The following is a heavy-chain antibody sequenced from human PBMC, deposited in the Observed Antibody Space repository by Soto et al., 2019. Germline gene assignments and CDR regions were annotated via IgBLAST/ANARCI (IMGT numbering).Heavy chain of an antibody. D-gene: IGHD3-10*01. Sequence: EVQLVESGGGLVQPGRSLRLSCAASGFTFDDYAMHWVRQAPGKGLEWVSGISWNSGSIGYADSVKGRFTISRDNAKNSLYLQMNSLRAEDTALYYCAKDIVASDGPSGGMDVWGQGTTVTVSS. CDR3: AKDIVASDGPSGGMDV. CDR1: GFTFDDYA. V-gene: IGHV3-9*01. J-gene: IGHJ6*02. CDR2: ISWNSGSI.